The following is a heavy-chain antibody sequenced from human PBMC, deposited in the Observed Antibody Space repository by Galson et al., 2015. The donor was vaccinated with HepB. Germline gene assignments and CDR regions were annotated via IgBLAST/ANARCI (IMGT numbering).Heavy chain of an antibody. CDR2: ISAYNGNT. Sequence: SVKVSCKASGYTFTSFGISWVRQAPGQGLEWMGWISAYNGNTNYAQKLQGRVTMTTDTSTSTAYMELRSLRSDDTAVYYCARGYYDFWSGYLNWFDPWGQGTLVTVSS. V-gene: IGHV1-18*04. CDR3: ARGYYDFWSGYLNWFDP. D-gene: IGHD3-3*01. CDR1: GYTFTSFG. J-gene: IGHJ5*02.